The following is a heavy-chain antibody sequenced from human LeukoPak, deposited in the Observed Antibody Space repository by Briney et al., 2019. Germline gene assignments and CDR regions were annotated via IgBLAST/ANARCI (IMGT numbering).Heavy chain of an antibody. J-gene: IGHJ6*02. CDR3: ARGVAAAAGDYGMDV. CDR1: GFTFSSYG. CDR2: IWYDGSNK. Sequence: GGSLRLSCAASGFTFSSYGMHWVRQAPGKGLEWVAVIWYDGSNKYYADSVKGRFTISRDNSKNTLYLQMNSLGAEDTAVYYCARGVAAAAGDYGMDVWGQGTTVTVSS. D-gene: IGHD6-13*01. V-gene: IGHV3-33*01.